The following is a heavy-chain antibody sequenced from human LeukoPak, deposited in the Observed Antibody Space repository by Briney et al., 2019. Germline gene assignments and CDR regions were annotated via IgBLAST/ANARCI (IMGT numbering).Heavy chain of an antibody. V-gene: IGHV1-46*01. Sequence: ASVKVSCKASGYTFTSYYMHWVRQAPGQGLEWMGIINPSGGSTSYAQKFQGRVTMTRDMSTSTVYMELSSLRSEDTAVYYCARDLHCSSTSCPPDNWFDPWGQGTLVTVSS. D-gene: IGHD2-2*01. J-gene: IGHJ5*02. CDR2: INPSGGST. CDR1: GYTFTSYY. CDR3: ARDLHCSSTSCPPDNWFDP.